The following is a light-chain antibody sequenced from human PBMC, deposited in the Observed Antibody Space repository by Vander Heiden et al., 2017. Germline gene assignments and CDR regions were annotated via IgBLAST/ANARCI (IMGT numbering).Light chain of an antibody. J-gene: IGKJ2*01. Sequence: EIVLTQSPATLQLSPGERATLSCRASQSVGSHLAWYQQKPGQAPRLLIYDASYSATGIPAWFRGSGSRTDFTLTNIRPLPRDFSFYYWQLLSNWPQTFGPGTMLDIK. V-gene: IGKV3-11*01. CDR1: QSVGSH. CDR2: DAS. CDR3: QLLSNWPQT.